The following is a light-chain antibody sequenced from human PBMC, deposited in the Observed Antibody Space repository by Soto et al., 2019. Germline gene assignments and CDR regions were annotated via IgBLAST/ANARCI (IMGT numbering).Light chain of an antibody. CDR1: SGHSTYI. V-gene: IGLV4-60*02. CDR2: LDRSGSY. J-gene: IGLJ3*02. CDR3: ETWYSNTHKV. Sequence: QSVLTQSPSASASLGSSVKLTCILSSGHSTYIIAWHQQQPGKAPRFLMTLDRSGSYNRGSGVPDRFSGSSSGADRYLTISNLQFEDEGDYYCETWYSNTHKVFGGGTKVTVL.